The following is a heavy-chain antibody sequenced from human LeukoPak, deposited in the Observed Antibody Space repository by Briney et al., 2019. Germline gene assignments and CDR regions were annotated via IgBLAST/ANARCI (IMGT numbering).Heavy chain of an antibody. CDR2: ISGYNGNT. V-gene: IGHV1-18*01. CDR1: GYNFNNYG. CDR3: ARDILGYTTSWYRFDY. J-gene: IGHJ4*02. Sequence: ASVKVSCKSSGYNFNNYGISWVRQAPGQGLGRMGWISGYNGNTKTAQKLQDRVTMTTDTSTNTAYMELRSLRSDDTAVYYGARDILGYTTSWYRFDYWGQGSQVTVSS. D-gene: IGHD6-13*01.